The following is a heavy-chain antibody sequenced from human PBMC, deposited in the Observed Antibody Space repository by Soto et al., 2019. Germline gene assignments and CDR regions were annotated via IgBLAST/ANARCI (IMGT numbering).Heavy chain of an antibody. CDR2: ISSSSSHT. V-gene: IGHV3-11*05. J-gene: IGHJ4*02. CDR1: VFTFSDYY. Sequence: QVQLVESGGGLVKPGGSLRLSCAVSVFTFSDYYMTWIRQAPGKGLEWVSYISSSSSHTNYADSVKGRFTISRDNAKNSRYLQMNSRRAGDTAVYYWARGRGTAADYFDFWGQGTLVTVSS. D-gene: IGHD2-2*01. CDR3: ARGRGTAADYFDF.